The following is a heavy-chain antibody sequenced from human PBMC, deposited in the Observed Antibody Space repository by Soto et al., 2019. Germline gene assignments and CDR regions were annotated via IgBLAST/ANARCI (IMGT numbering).Heavy chain of an antibody. CDR1: GGSIRSSSYY. Sequence: SNTLSLTFTVSGGSIRSSSYYWGWARQPPGEELEWIGSIYYSGSTYYNPSLKSRVTISVDTSKNQFSLKLSSVTAADTAVYYCARHKILHDILTGRNNWFAPWGQGTLVTVSS. J-gene: IGHJ5*02. CDR2: IYYSGST. V-gene: IGHV4-39*01. D-gene: IGHD3-9*01. CDR3: ARHKILHDILTGRNNWFAP.